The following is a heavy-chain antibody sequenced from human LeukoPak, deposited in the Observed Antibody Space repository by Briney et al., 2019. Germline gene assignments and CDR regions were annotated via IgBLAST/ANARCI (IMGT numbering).Heavy chain of an antibody. CDR1: VGSISSYF. D-gene: IGHD3-10*01. Sequence: SDTLSLTCNVSVGSISSYFWTWIRQPAGKGLDWIGRIHASGTTNYNSSLKSRVSMSVDTSKNQFSLKLTSVTAADTAVYFCARDGADVYGRAFDYWGQGTLVSVSS. CDR3: ARDGADVYGRAFDY. J-gene: IGHJ4*02. CDR2: IHASGTT. V-gene: IGHV4-4*07.